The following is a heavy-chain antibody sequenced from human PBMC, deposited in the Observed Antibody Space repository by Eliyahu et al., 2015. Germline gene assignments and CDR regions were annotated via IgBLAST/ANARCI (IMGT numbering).Heavy chain of an antibody. CDR1: GGSLRGYY. CDR3: ASSVFGVVNHPYYFDY. CDR2: INHSGTT. Sequence: QVQLKQWGAGLLKPSETLSLTCAVYGGSLRGYYWSWIRQPPGKGRGWIWGINHSGTTNYNPSLKSRATISADTSKNQFSLKLTSVTAADTAVYYCASSVFGVVNHPYYFDYWGRGTPVTVSS. V-gene: IGHV4-34*01. J-gene: IGHJ4*02. D-gene: IGHD3-3*01.